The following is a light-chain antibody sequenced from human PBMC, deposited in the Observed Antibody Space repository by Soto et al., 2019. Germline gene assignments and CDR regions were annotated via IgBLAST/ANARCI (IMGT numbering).Light chain of an antibody. CDR3: QQYSTYST. CDR1: QDISNN. V-gene: IGKV1-33*01. CDR2: DAS. J-gene: IGKJ1*01. Sequence: DIQMTQSPSSLSASVGDRVTITCQASQDISNNFNWYQQKPGKAPKLLIYDASSLESGVSSRFSGTGSATDSTLTISILYADDVATYCWQQYSTYSTFGQGTKVDNK.